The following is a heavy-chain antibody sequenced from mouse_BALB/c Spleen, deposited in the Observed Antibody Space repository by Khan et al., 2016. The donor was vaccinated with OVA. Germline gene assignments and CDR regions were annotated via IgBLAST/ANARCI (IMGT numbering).Heavy chain of an antibody. D-gene: IGHD2-10*01. J-gene: IGHJ4*01. V-gene: IGHV2-6-7*01. Sequence: QVQLKESGPGPVAPSQSLSITCTVSGFSLTGYGVNWVRQPPGKGLEWLGMIWGDGSTDYTSALKSRLSISQDNSKSQVFLKMNSLQTDDTARYYCARAYYANYREAMDYWGQGTSVTVSS. CDR3: ARAYYANYREAMDY. CDR1: GFSLTGYG. CDR2: IWGDGST.